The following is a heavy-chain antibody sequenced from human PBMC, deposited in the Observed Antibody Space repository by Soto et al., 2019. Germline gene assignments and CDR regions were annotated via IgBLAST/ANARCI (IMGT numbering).Heavy chain of an antibody. D-gene: IGHD3-3*01. CDR3: ARLYYDYV. J-gene: IGHJ6*02. V-gene: IGHV3-48*02. CDR2: ISYDSDTI. CDR1: GFTFGTYS. Sequence: SLRLSCAGSGFTFGTYSMNWVRQAAGKGLEWIAYISYDSDTIQYTDSVKGRFTISRDNAKNSLYLQMNSLRDEDTAVYYCARLYYDYVWGQGTTVTVSS.